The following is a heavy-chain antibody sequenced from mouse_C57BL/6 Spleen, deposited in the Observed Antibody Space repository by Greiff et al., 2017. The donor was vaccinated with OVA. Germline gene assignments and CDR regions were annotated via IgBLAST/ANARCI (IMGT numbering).Heavy chain of an antibody. CDR3: ASESIHGAMDY. V-gene: IGHV2-6*01. Sequence: VKLMESGPGLVAPSQSLSITCTVSGFSLTSYGVDWVRQSPGKGLEWLGVIWGVGSTNYNSALKSRLSISKDNSKSQVFLKMNSLQTDDTAMYYCASESIHGAMDYWGQGTSVTVSS. CDR1: GFSLTSYG. CDR2: IWGVGST. J-gene: IGHJ4*01.